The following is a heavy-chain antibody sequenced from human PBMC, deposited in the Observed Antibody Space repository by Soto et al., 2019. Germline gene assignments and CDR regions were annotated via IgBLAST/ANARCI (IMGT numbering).Heavy chain of an antibody. CDR1: GYTFTSYY. J-gene: IGHJ6*02. CDR3: ARDSLQQLYYYYYSGMDV. Sequence: ASVKVSCKASGYTFTSYYMHWVRQAPGQGLEWMGIINPSGGSTSYAQKLQGRVTMTRDTSTSTVYMELSSLRSEDTAVYYCARDSLQQLYYYYYSGMDVWGQGTTVTVSS. CDR2: INPSGGST. D-gene: IGHD6-13*01. V-gene: IGHV1-46*01.